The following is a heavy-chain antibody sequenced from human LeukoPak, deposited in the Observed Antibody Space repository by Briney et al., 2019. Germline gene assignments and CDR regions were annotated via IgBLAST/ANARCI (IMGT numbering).Heavy chain of an antibody. V-gene: IGHV3-74*01. Sequence: TGGSLRLSCAASGFTFSSYWMHWVRQAPGKGLVWVSRINSDGSSTSYADSVKGRFTISRDNAKNTLYLQMNSLRAEDTAVYYWSRESSDRYYYGIDGLGQGTTVTGSS. CDR2: INSDGSST. D-gene: IGHD3-10*01. J-gene: IGHJ6*02. CDR3: SRESSDRYYYGIDG. CDR1: GFTFSSYW.